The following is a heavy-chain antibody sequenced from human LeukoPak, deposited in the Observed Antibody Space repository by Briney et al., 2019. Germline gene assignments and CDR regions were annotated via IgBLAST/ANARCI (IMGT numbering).Heavy chain of an antibody. CDR1: GYTFTNYW. V-gene: IGHV5-51*01. J-gene: IGHJ5*02. CDR3: AYGSSGWHWFDP. CDR2: IYPGDSHS. Sequence: GESLKISCQGSGYTFTNYWIGWVRQMPGRGLEWMGIIYPGDSHSRYSPSFQGQVTISADKSISTVYLQWSSLKAPDTAMYYCAYGSSGWHWFDPWGQGTLVTVSS. D-gene: IGHD6-19*01.